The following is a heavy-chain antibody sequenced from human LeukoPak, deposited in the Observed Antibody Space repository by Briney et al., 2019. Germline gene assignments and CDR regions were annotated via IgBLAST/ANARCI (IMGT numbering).Heavy chain of an antibody. CDR2: INHSGST. CDR3: ARRGWFGDLYGMDV. D-gene: IGHD3-10*01. V-gene: IGHV4-30-4*01. Sequence: SQTLSFTWIVSGGSISSGDYYWSWIRQPPGKGLEWIGEINHSGSTNYNPSLKSRVTISVDTSKNQFSLKLSSVTAADTAVYYCARRGWFGDLYGMDVWGQGTTVTVSS. CDR1: GGSISSGDYY. J-gene: IGHJ6*02.